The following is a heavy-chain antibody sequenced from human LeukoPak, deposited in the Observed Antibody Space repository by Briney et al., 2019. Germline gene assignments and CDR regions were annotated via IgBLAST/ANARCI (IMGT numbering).Heavy chain of an antibody. J-gene: IGHJ4*02. V-gene: IGHV1-46*01. CDR3: ARGRAVWGNYYFDL. Sequence: ASVKVSCKASGYSFTKYYIHWVRQAPGQGFEWMGIIKPSDGGATYAQNFQGRVTMSRDTSTSTVYMELSSQRSEDTAVYYCARGRAVWGNYYFDLWGQGTLVTVSS. CDR2: IKPSDGGA. D-gene: IGHD3-16*01. CDR1: GYSFTKYY.